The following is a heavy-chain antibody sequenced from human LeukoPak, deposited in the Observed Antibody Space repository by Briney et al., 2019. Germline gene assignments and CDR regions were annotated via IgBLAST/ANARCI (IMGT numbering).Heavy chain of an antibody. V-gene: IGHV3-7*01. J-gene: IGHJ4*02. Sequence: GGSLRLSCTASVFTLCTCWMRWLRQAPGKGLEWVANIKQDGSEKEYVDSVKGRFTISRDNAKNSLYLQMISLRAEDTAVYYCPRWRGAQREFEYWGQGTLVTVSS. CDR2: IKQDGSEK. CDR3: PRWRGAQREFEY. CDR1: VFTLCTCW. D-gene: IGHD3-3*01.